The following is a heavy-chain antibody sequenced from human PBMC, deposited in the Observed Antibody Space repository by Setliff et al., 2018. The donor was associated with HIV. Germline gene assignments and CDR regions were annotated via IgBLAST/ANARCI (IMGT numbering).Heavy chain of an antibody. D-gene: IGHD6-19*01. CDR2: IRKDGSDK. J-gene: IGHJ4*02. CDR1: GFTFSSYG. V-gene: IGHV3-30*02. CDR3: AMSPYSSGLFDY. Sequence: GGSLRLSCAASGFTFSSYGVHWVRQAPGKGLVWVAFIRKDGSDKHYVDSVKGRFTISRDNSKNTLYLQKNSLRAEDTAVYYCAMSPYSSGLFDYWGQGTLVTVSS.